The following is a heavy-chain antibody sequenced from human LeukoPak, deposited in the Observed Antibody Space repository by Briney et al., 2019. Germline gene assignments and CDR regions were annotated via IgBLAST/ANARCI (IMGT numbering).Heavy chain of an antibody. J-gene: IGHJ3*02. CDR3: ARDNGYYDHAFDI. D-gene: IGHD3-3*01. V-gene: IGHV3-53*01. CDR2: IYSGGST. CDR1: GFIVSSNY. Sequence: GGSLRLSCAASGFIVSSNYMSWVRQAPGKGLERVSVIYSGGSTYYADSVKGRFTISRDKSKNTLYLQMNSLRAEDTAVYYCARDNGYYDHAFDIWGQGTMVTVSS.